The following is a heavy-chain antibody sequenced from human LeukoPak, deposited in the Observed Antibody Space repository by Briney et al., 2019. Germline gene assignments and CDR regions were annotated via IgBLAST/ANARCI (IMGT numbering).Heavy chain of an antibody. CDR2: IKQDGSEE. J-gene: IGHJ4*02. Sequence: GGSLRLSCAASGFTFSSYAMSWVRQAPGKGLEWVANIKQDGSEENYVGSVKGRFTISRDNAKNSLYLQMHSLRGEDTAVYYCARGLAFDNTNYFDSWGQGALVTVSS. CDR3: ARGLAFDNTNYFDS. V-gene: IGHV3-7*01. D-gene: IGHD3-9*01. CDR1: GFTFSSYA.